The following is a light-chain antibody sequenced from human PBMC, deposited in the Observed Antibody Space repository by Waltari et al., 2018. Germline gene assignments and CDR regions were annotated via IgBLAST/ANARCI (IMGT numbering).Light chain of an antibody. J-gene: IGKJ1*01. CDR3: QQYGVSPWT. Sequence: VLTQSPGTLPLSPGERATLSCRARETIRDNLLTWYRQKPGQTPRLLIFTGTRRAAGTPDRFNGTVSGTDFTLTISRLEPEDFAVYYCQQYGVSPWTFGQGTKVEIK. V-gene: IGKV3-20*01. CDR2: TGT. CDR1: ETIRDNL.